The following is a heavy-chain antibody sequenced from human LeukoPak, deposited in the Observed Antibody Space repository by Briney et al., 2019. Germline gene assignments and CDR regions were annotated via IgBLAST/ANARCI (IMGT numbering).Heavy chain of an antibody. CDR2: IWYDGSNK. D-gene: IGHD5-24*01. J-gene: IGHJ4*02. Sequence: PGRSLRLSCAASGFTFSSYGMHWVRQAPGKGLEWVAVIWYDGSNKYYADSVEGRFTISRDNSKNTLYLQMNSLRAEDTAVYYCARGGGYNYEGLDYWGQGTLVTVSS. CDR1: GFTFSSYG. CDR3: ARGGGYNYEGLDY. V-gene: IGHV3-33*01.